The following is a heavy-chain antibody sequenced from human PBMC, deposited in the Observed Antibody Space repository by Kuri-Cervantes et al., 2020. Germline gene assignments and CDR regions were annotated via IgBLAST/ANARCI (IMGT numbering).Heavy chain of an antibody. D-gene: IGHD5-12*01. CDR3: ARAMVAAILYGMDV. J-gene: IGHJ6*02. V-gene: IGHV3-11*06. CDR1: GFTFSDYY. Sequence: GESLKISCAASGFTFSDYYWSWIRQPPGKGLEWVSSISSSSSYIYYADSVKGRFTISRDNAKNSLYLQMNSLRAEDTAVYYCARAMVAAILYGMDVWGQGTTVTVSS. CDR2: ISSSSSYI.